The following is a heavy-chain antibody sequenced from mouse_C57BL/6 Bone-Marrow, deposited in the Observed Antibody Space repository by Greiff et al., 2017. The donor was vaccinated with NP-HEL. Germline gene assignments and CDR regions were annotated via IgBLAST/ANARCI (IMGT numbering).Heavy chain of an antibody. D-gene: IGHD2-4*01. CDR2: IYPSDSET. Sequence: VQLQQPGAELVRPGSSVKLSCKASGYTFTSYWMDWVKQRPGQGLEWIGNIYPSDSETHYNQKFKDKATLTVDKSSSTAYMQLSSLTSEDSAVYYCARSGLRRTYYYAMDYWGQGTSVTVSS. J-gene: IGHJ4*01. V-gene: IGHV1-61*01. CDR1: GYTFTSYW. CDR3: ARSGLRRTYYYAMDY.